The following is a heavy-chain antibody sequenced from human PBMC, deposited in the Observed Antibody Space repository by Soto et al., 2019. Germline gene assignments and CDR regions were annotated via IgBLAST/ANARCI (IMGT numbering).Heavy chain of an antibody. CDR2: VSYDGSKQ. D-gene: IGHD3-22*01. CDR3: ARDRVYYYDNSGYYNFDY. Sequence: QVQLVESGGGVVQPGRSLRVSCAASGFTFSNYAMHWLRQAPGKGLEWVAVVSYDGSKQFYAASVECRFTISRDSSKSTLSLHVDKLRGEDTAVYYCARDRVYYYDNSGYYNFDYWGQGTLVSVSS. CDR1: GFTFSNYA. J-gene: IGHJ4*02. V-gene: IGHV3-30-3*01.